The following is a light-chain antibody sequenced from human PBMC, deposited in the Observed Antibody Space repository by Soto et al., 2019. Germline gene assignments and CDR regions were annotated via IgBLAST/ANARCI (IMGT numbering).Light chain of an antibody. CDR1: SSNIGAGYD. Sequence: QSVLTQPPSVSGAPGQRVTISCTGSSSNIGAGYDVHWYQQLPGTAPKLLIYRNTQRPSGVPDRFSGSKSGISASLAISGLRSEDEADYFCATWDDRLSGVVFGGGTKVTVL. CDR3: ATWDDRLSGVV. J-gene: IGLJ2*01. V-gene: IGLV1-40*01. CDR2: RNT.